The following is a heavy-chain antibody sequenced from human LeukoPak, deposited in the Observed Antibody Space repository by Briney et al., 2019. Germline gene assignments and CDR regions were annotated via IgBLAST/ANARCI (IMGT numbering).Heavy chain of an antibody. CDR3: ARGRRYLALRVPFDS. CDR2: ISYDGSLH. V-gene: IGHV3-30*04. D-gene: IGHD5/OR15-5a*01. J-gene: IGHJ4*02. Sequence: PGGSLRLSCSASGFDFSSYALHWVRQAPGKGLEWVAVISYDGSLHLLPDSVKGRFTVSRDNSKNTLYLQMNSLTSEDTAVYYCARGRRYLALRVPFDSWGEGTAVIVSS. CDR1: GFDFSSYA.